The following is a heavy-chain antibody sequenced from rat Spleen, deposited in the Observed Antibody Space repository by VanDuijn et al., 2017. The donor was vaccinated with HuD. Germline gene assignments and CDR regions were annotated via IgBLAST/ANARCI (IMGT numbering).Heavy chain of an antibody. Sequence: EVQLVESDGGLVQPGRSLKLSCAASGFTFSDYYMAWVRQAPTKGLEWVATISYDGSSTYYRDSVKGRFTISRDNAKSTLYLQMDSLRSEDTATYYCAREKRRGFAYWGQGTLVTVSS. CDR3: AREKRRGFAY. V-gene: IGHV5-29*01. J-gene: IGHJ3*01. CDR1: GFTFSDYY. CDR2: ISYDGSST.